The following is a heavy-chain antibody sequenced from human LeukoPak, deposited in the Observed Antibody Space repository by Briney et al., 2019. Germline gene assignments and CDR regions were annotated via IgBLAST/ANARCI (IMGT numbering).Heavy chain of an antibody. J-gene: IGHJ4*02. V-gene: IGHV3-23*01. CDR3: AKLITPATTGGIDS. CDR2: ISSTGVTT. CDR1: GFTFSSYS. D-gene: IGHD1-26*01. Sequence: GGSLRLSCAASGFTFSSYSMNWVRQAPGKGLEWVSVISSTGVTTYYADSVKGRFTVSRDNSKNTLYLQMNSLRAEDTAVYYCAKLITPATTGGIDSWGQGTLVTVSS.